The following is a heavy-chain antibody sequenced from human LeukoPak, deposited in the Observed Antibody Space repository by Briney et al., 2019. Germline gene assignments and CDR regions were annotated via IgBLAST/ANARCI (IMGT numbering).Heavy chain of an antibody. Sequence: PGGSLRLSCAASGFTFRNYGMHWVRQAPGKGLEWVAVISYDGSNKYYADSVKGRFTISRDNSKNTLYLQMNSLRAEDTAVYYCAKILPDTVTADYWGQGTLVTVSS. V-gene: IGHV3-30*18. CDR2: ISYDGSNK. CDR3: AKILPDTVTADY. CDR1: GFTFRNYG. J-gene: IGHJ4*02. D-gene: IGHD4-11*01.